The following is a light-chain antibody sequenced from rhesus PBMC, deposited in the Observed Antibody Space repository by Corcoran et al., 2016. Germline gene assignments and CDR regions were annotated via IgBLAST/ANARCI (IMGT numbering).Light chain of an antibody. CDR1: QGISNA. Sequence: DIHMTQSPSSLSASVGDKVTITCRASQGISNALAWYQQQPGKAPKLLSYAASNLQRGVPSRFSGSGSGTDFTLTLCSLQPEDFSVYYCQQRNSYPPTFGPGTKLDIK. CDR3: QQRNSYPPT. J-gene: IGKJ3*01. V-gene: IGKV1-33*01. CDR2: AAS.